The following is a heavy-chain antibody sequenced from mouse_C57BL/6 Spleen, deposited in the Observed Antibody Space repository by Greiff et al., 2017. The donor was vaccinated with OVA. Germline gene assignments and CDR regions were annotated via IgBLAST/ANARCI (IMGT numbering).Heavy chain of an antibody. D-gene: IGHD2-5*01. CDR2: IDPSDSYT. J-gene: IGHJ3*01. CDR1: GYTFTSYW. CDR3: ARDSNYAY. V-gene: IGHV1-69*01. Sequence: QVQLQQPGAELVMPGASVKLSCKASGYTFTSYWMPWVKQRPGQGLEWIGEIDPSDSYTNYNQKFKGKSTLTVDKSSSTAYMQLSSLTSEDSAVYYCARDSNYAYWGQGTLVTVSA.